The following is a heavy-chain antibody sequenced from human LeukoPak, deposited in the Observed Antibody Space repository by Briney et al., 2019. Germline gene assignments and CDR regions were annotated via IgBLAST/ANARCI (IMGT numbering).Heavy chain of an antibody. D-gene: IGHD3-9*01. Sequence: ASVKVSCKASGYTFTSYGISWVRQAPGQGLEWMGWISAYNGNTNYAQKLQGRVTMTTDTSTSTAYMELRSLRSDDTAVYYCARVVLRYLDWLFLPYYFDYWGQGTLVTVSS. CDR2: ISAYNGNT. CDR1: GYTFTSYG. J-gene: IGHJ4*02. CDR3: ARVVLRYLDWLFLPYYFDY. V-gene: IGHV1-18*01.